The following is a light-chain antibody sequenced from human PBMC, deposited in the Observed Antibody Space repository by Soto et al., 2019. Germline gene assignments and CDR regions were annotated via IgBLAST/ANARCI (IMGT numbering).Light chain of an antibody. J-gene: IGKJ5*01. CDR3: QQYGISPIT. Sequence: EIVMTQSPATLSVSPGERATLSCRASQSVSSSQLAWYQQKPGQAPRLLMYGASSRATGIPDRLSGSGSGTDFTLTISRLEPEDFTVYYCQQYGISPITFGQGARPEIK. CDR1: QSVSSSQ. CDR2: GAS. V-gene: IGKV3-20*01.